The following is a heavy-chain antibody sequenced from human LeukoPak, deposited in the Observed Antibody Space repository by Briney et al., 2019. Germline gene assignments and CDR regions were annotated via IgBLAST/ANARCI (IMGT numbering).Heavy chain of an antibody. CDR1: GFTFSSYW. D-gene: IGHD2-15*01. J-gene: IGHJ4*02. CDR2: IKQDGGEK. CDR3: ARDRIFDY. Sequence: GGSLRLSCAAPGFTFSSYWMSWVRQAPGKGLEWVANIKQDGGEKYYVDSVKGRFIISRDNANNSLYLQMNSLRADDTAVYYCARDRIFDYWGQGTLVTVSS. V-gene: IGHV3-7*03.